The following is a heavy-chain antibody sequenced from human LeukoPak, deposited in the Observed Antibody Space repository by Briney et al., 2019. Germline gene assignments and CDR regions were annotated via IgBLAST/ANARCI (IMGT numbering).Heavy chain of an antibody. V-gene: IGHV4-61*02. J-gene: IGHJ5*02. CDR2: IYTSGGT. Sequence: SETLSLTCTVSGGSISSGSYYWSWIRQPAGKGLEWIGRIYTSGGTNYNPSLKSRVTISVDTSKNQFSLKLSSVTAADTAVYYCARMGCSSTSCYVDPWGQGTLVTVSS. D-gene: IGHD2-2*01. CDR1: GGSISSGSYY. CDR3: ARMGCSSTSCYVDP.